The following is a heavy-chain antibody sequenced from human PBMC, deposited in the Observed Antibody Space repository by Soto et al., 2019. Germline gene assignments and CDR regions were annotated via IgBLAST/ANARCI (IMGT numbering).Heavy chain of an antibody. V-gene: IGHV3-23*01. CDR3: EKYRGYGYRNCFDT. J-gene: IGHJ5*02. D-gene: IGHD5-18*01. CDR1: GFTFSSYA. Sequence: PGGSLRLSCAASGFTFSSYAMSWVRQAPGKGLEWVSAISGSGGSTYYADSVKGRFTISRDNSKNTLYLQMNSLRAEDTAVYYCEKYRGYGYRNCFDTWGQGTLVTVSS. CDR2: ISGSGGST.